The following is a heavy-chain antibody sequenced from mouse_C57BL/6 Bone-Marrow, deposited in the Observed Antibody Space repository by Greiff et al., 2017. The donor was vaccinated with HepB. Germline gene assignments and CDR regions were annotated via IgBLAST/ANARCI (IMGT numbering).Heavy chain of an antibody. CDR3: ARDRGY. D-gene: IGHD3-3*01. J-gene: IGHJ2*01. V-gene: IGHV5-4*01. CDR1: GFTFSSYA. Sequence: EVKLVESGGGLVKPGGSLKLSCAASGFTFSSYAMSWVRQTPERRLEWVATISDGGSYTYYPDNVKGRFTISRDNAKNNLYLQMSHLKSEDTAMYYCARDRGYWGQGTTLTVSS. CDR2: ISDGGSYT.